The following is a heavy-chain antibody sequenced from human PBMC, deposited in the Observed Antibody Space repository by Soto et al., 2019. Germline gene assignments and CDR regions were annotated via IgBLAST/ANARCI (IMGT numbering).Heavy chain of an antibody. CDR1: GFTFSSYG. Sequence: SLRLSCAASGFTFSSYGMHWVRQAPGKGLEWVAVISYDGSNKYYADSVKGRFTISRDNSKNTLYLQMNSLRAEDTAVYYCAKDGGYSYGEIDYWGQGTLVTVSS. D-gene: IGHD5-18*01. V-gene: IGHV3-30*18. CDR2: ISYDGSNK. CDR3: AKDGGYSYGEIDY. J-gene: IGHJ4*02.